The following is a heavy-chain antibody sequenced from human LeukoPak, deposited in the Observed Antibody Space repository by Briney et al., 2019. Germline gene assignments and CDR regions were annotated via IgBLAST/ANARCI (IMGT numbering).Heavy chain of an antibody. CDR1: GGSISSSSYY. CDR3: ARQWGMAAAAILDY. Sequence: SETLSLTCTVSGGSISSSSYYWGWVRQPPGKGLEWIGSIYYSGSTYYNPSLKSRVTISVDTSKNQFSLKLSSVTAGDTAVYYCARQWGMAAAAILDYWGQGTLVTVSS. D-gene: IGHD6-13*01. J-gene: IGHJ4*02. V-gene: IGHV4-39*01. CDR2: IYYSGST.